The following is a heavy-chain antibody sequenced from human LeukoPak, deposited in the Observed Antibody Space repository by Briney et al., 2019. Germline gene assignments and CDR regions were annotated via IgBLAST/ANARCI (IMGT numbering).Heavy chain of an antibody. CDR1: GFTFSSYS. CDR2: ISSSRSTI. D-gene: IGHD2-2*02. V-gene: IGHV3-48*01. CDR3: ARDVRGGYCSSTSCYTSDAFDI. J-gene: IGHJ3*02. Sequence: GGSLRLSCAASGFTFSSYSMNWVRPAPGKGLEGVSYISSSRSTIYYADSVKGRFTISRDNAKNSLYLQMNSLRAEDTAVYYCARDVRGGYCSSTSCYTSDAFDIWGQGTMVTVSS.